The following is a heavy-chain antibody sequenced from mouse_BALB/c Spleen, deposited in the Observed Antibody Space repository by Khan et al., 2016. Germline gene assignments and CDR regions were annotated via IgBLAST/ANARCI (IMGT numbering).Heavy chain of an antibody. CDR2: IRSKSNNYAT. Sequence: EVQLVESGGGLVQPKGSLKLSCAASGFTFNTYAMNWVRQAPGKGLEWVARIRSKSNNYATYYADSVKDRFTISRDDSQSMLYLQRNNLKTEDTAIYYCVIHNTTAWFAYWGQGTLVTVSA. D-gene: IGHD1-1*01. CDR1: GFTFNTYA. J-gene: IGHJ3*01. CDR3: VIHNTTAWFAY. V-gene: IGHV10-1*02.